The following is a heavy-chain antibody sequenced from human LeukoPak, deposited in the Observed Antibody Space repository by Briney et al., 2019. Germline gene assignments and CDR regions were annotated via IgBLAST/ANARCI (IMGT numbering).Heavy chain of an antibody. CDR3: ASIRFYYYGMDV. V-gene: IGHV4-34*01. Sequence: SETLSLTCAVYGGSFSGYYWSWIRQPPGKGLEWIGEINHSGSTNYNPSLKSRVIISVDTSKNQFSLKLSSVTAADTAVYYCASIRFYYYGMDVWGQGTTVTVSS. CDR2: INHSGST. J-gene: IGHJ6*02. CDR1: GGSFSGYY.